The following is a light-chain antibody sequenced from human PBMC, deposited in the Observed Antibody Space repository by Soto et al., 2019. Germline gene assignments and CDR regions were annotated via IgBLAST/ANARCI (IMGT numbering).Light chain of an antibody. J-gene: IGKJ1*01. CDR2: GAS. V-gene: IGKV3-20*01. Sequence: EIVLTQSPGTLSLSPGERATLSCRASQSVSSSYLAWYQQKPGQAPRLLIYGASSRATGIPDRFSGSGSGTAVTLTISRLAPEDFAVYSCEQAGGSPTWTLGQGTKVEIK. CDR3: EQAGGSPTWT. CDR1: QSVSSSY.